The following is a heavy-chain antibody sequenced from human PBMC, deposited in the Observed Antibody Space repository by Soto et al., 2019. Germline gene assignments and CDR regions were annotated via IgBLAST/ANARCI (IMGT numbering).Heavy chain of an antibody. CDR2: IKSETDGETT. CDR3: TKDLTGGLDS. V-gene: IGHV3-15*01. D-gene: IGHD2-8*02. Sequence: EVQLVESGGGFVKPGGSLRVSCAASGFAFSNAWMSWVRQAPGKGLEWVGRIKSETDGETTDYVAPVKGRFTISRDDSKHTLYLQMNRLNSEDTAVYYCTKDLTGGLDSWGRGSLVTVSS. J-gene: IGHJ5*01. CDR1: GFAFSNAW.